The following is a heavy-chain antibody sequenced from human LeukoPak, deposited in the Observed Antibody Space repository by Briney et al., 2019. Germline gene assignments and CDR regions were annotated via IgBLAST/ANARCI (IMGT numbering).Heavy chain of an antibody. J-gene: IGHJ3*02. V-gene: IGHV1-2*02. Sequence: ASVKVSCKASGYTFTGYYMHWVRQAPGQGLEWMGWINPNSGGTNYAQKFQGRVTMTRDTSISTSYMELSRLRSEDTAVYYCARAAAGNDAFDIWGQGTIVTVSS. CDR1: GYTFTGYY. CDR3: ARAAAGNDAFDI. CDR2: INPNSGGT. D-gene: IGHD6-13*01.